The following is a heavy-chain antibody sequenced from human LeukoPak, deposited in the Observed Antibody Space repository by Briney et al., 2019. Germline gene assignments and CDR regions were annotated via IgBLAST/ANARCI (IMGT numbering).Heavy chain of an antibody. Sequence: ASVKVSCKASGGTFSSYAISWVRQAPGQGLEWMGRIIPILGIANYAQKFQGRVTITADKSTSTAYMELSSLRSEDTAVYYCARESVMVTEIDYYYGMDVWGQGTTVTVSS. V-gene: IGHV1-69*04. J-gene: IGHJ6*02. D-gene: IGHD5-18*01. CDR1: GGTFSSYA. CDR3: ARESVMVTEIDYYYGMDV. CDR2: IIPILGIA.